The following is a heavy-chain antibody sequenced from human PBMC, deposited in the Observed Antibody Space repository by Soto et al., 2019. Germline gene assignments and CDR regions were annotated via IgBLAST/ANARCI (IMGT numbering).Heavy chain of an antibody. CDR1: GGTFSSYA. Sequence: QVQLVQSGAEVKKPGSSVKVSCKASGGTFSSYAISWVRQAPGQGLEWMGGIIPIFGTANYAQKFQGRVTLTADASTSPADMERSSLGSEDTAVYYCARLISGYSPVVDYWGQGTLVTVSS. CDR2: IIPIFGTA. D-gene: IGHD5-18*01. CDR3: ARLISGYSPVVDY. V-gene: IGHV1-69*12. J-gene: IGHJ4*02.